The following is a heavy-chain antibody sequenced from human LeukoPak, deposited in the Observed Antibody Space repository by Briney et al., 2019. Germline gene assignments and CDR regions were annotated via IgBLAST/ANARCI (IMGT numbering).Heavy chain of an antibody. V-gene: IGHV1-2*02. CDR3: ASQSSGWYVGYFDY. J-gene: IGHJ4*02. Sequence: ASVKVSCKSSGYTFTAYYLHWVRQAPGQGLEWMGWINPNSGGTNYAQKFQGRVTMTRDTSISTAYMELNRLRSDDTAVYYCASQSSGWYVGYFDYWGQGTLVTASS. CDR1: GYTFTAYY. D-gene: IGHD6-19*01. CDR2: INPNSGGT.